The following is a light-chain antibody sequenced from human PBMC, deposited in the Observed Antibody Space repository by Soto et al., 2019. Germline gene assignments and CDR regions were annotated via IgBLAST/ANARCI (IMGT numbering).Light chain of an antibody. Sequence: EIVLTQSPGTLSWSPGERATLSCRASQSVTNNYLAWYQQKPGQAPRLLMFDTSTRAAGIPDRFSGSGSGTDFTLSITRLEPEDFAVYYCLQYGDSPWTFGQGTKVEIK. V-gene: IGKV3-20*01. J-gene: IGKJ1*01. CDR1: QSVTNNY. CDR3: LQYGDSPWT. CDR2: DTS.